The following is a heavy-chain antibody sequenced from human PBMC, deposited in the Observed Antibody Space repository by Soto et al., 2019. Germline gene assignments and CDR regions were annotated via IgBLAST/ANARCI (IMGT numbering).Heavy chain of an antibody. CDR3: AREYNYGATGYYFDY. J-gene: IGHJ4*02. CDR2: IHSSGST. D-gene: IGHD1-1*01. Sequence: SETLSLTCTVSGGSISSNYWSWIRQPPGKGLEWIGYIHSSGSTNYNPSLKSRATISVDASKNQFSLNLSSVTAADTAMYYCAREYNYGATGYYFDYWGQGTLVTVSS. CDR1: GGSISSNY. V-gene: IGHV4-59*01.